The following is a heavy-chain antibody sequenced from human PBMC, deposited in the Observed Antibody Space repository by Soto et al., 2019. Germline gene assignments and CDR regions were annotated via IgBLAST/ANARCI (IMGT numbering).Heavy chain of an antibody. CDR2: MNPNSGNT. J-gene: IGHJ4*02. Sequence: ASVKVSCKASGYTFTSYDINWVRQATGQGLEWMGWMNPNSGNTGYAQKFQGRVTMTRNTSISTAYMEPSSLRSEDTAVYYCARVPYYDFWSGLDYWGQGTLVTVSS. CDR3: ARVPYYDFWSGLDY. V-gene: IGHV1-8*01. CDR1: GYTFTSYD. D-gene: IGHD3-3*01.